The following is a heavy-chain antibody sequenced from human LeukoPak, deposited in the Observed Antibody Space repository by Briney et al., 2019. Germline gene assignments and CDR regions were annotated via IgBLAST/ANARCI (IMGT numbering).Heavy chain of an antibody. J-gene: IGHJ6*02. D-gene: IGHD6-13*01. V-gene: IGHV4-59*01. Sequence: TSETLSLTCTVSGGSISSYYWSWIRQPPGKGLEWIGYIYYSGSTNYNPSLKGRVTISVDTSKNQFSLKLSSVTAADTAVYYCARVGERSSSWYEYYYYGMDVWGQGTTVTVSS. CDR1: GGSISSYY. CDR2: IYYSGST. CDR3: ARVGERSSSWYEYYYYGMDV.